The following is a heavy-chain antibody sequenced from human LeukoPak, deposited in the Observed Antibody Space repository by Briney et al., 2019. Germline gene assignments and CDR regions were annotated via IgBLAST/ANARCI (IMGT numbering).Heavy chain of an antibody. CDR1: GFTFSSYS. Sequence: GGSLRLSCAASGFTFSSYSMNWVRQAPGKGLEWVSSISSSSSYIYYADSVKGRFTISRDNAKNSLYLQMNSLRAEDTAVYYCARALLSGIWAFDIWGQGTMVTVSS. J-gene: IGHJ3*02. V-gene: IGHV3-21*01. D-gene: IGHD1-26*01. CDR3: ARALLSGIWAFDI. CDR2: ISSSSSYI.